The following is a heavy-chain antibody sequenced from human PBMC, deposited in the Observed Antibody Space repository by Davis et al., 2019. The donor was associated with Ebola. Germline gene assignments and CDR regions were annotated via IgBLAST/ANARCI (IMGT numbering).Heavy chain of an antibody. Sequence: GESLKISCAASGFTFSSYWMSWVRQAPGKGLEWVANIKQDGSEKYYVDSVKGRFTISRDNAKNSLYLQMNSLRTEDTALYYCAKDGEYSSSASFDYWGQGTLVTVSS. J-gene: IGHJ4*02. CDR2: IKQDGSEK. CDR3: AKDGEYSSSASFDY. D-gene: IGHD6-6*01. V-gene: IGHV3-7*03. CDR1: GFTFSSYW.